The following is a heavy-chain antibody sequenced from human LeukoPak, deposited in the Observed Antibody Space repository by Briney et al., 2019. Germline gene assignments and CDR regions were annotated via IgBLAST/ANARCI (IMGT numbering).Heavy chain of an antibody. V-gene: IGHV3-7*01. J-gene: IGHJ5*02. CDR1: GFTFSDHW. Sequence: GGSLRLSCVASGFTFSDHWMSWVRQAPGKGLEWVANIKQDESKRYYVDSVKGRFTISRDNAKNSLYLQINSLSAEDTAVYYCARYASLYCSGNDCYWAFDRWGQGTLVTVSS. D-gene: IGHD2-15*01. CDR3: ARYASLYCSGNDCYWAFDR. CDR2: IKQDESKR.